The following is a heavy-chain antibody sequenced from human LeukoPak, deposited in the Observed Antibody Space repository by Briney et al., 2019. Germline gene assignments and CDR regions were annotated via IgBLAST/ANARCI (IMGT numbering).Heavy chain of an antibody. CDR3: TRVGYIDEGIDY. CDR2: IKQDGSKK. Sequence: GGSLRLSCAASGFTFSSYSVNWVRQAPGKGLKWVANIKQDGSKKSYVDSVKGRFTISRDNAKNSLYLQMNSLRAEDTAIYYCTRVGYIDEGIDYWGQGTLVTVSS. D-gene: IGHD5-24*01. CDR1: GFTFSSYS. J-gene: IGHJ4*02. V-gene: IGHV3-7*04.